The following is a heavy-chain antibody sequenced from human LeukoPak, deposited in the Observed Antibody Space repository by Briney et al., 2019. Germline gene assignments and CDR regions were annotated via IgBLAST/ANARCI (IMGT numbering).Heavy chain of an antibody. V-gene: IGHV1-69*04. CDR2: IIPSLGIA. Sequence: ASVKVSCKASGCTFSSYGITWVRQARGHGLEWMGRIIPSLGIANYAQKFQGRVTMTADKSTSTAYMELSSLRSEDTAVYYCARNADFWSGFYKYWGQGTLVTVSS. D-gene: IGHD3-3*01. J-gene: IGHJ4*02. CDR3: ARNADFWSGFYKY. CDR1: GCTFSSYG.